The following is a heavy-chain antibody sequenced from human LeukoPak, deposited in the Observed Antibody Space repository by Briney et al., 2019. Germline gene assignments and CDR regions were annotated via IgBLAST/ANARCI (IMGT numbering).Heavy chain of an antibody. CDR1: GFPFSSYA. J-gene: IGHJ4*02. V-gene: IGHV3-23*01. Sequence: GGSLRLSCAASGFPFSSYAMSWVRQAPRKGLEWVSAISGSAGSTFHPDSVKGRFTISRDNSKHPLYLQMNSLRAEDTAVYYCARQAPSLGWYWGQGALVTVSS. CDR2: ISGSAGST. CDR3: ARQAPSLGWY. D-gene: IGHD1-26*01.